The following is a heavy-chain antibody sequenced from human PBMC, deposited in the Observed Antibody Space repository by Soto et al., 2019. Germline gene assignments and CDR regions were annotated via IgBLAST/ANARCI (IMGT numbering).Heavy chain of an antibody. J-gene: IGHJ3*01. Sequence: EVHLLESGGGSVQPGGSLRLSGAASGFTFSSYAIIWVRQASGKGLEWVSTISGGGDGAHYADSVKDHFTISRDNTKYADSVKDHFTRHRETANNTVYLQLNSLRAEDTAIYYCAKKGPGSLKSYRRGSVCNYAFDLWGQGTMITVSS. CDR1: GFTFSSYA. CDR2: ISGGGDGA. V-gene: IGHV3-23*01. D-gene: IGHD1-1*01. CDR3: YLQLNSLRAEDTAIYYCAKKGPGSLKSYRRGSVCNYAFDL.